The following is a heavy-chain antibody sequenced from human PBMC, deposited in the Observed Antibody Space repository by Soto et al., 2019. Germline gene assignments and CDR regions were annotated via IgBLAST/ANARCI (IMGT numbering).Heavy chain of an antibody. CDR1: GFTFSRHA. J-gene: IGHJ4*02. D-gene: IGHD6-13*01. V-gene: IGHV3-23*01. Sequence: PGGSLRLSCTASGFTFSRHAMTWVRQAPGKGLEWVSGLSDSGGSIYYADSVKGRFTISRDNAKNSLYLQMNSLRAEDTAVYYCARAGSSSWNGDYYFDYWGQGTLVTVS. CDR2: LSDSGGSI. CDR3: ARAGSSSWNGDYYFDY.